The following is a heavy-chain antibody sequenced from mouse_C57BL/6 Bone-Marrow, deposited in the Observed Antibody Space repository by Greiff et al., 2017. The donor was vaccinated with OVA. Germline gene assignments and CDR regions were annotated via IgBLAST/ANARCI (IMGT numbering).Heavy chain of an antibody. CDR3: AREGRRGLGQYFDV. D-gene: IGHD4-1*01. CDR2: IDPSDSYT. CDR1: GYTFTSYW. Sequence: QVQLQQPGAELVMPGASVKLSCKASGYTFTSYWMHWVKQRPGQGLEWIGEIDPSDSYTNYNQKFKGKSTLTVDKSSSTAYMQLSSLTSEDSAVYYCAREGRRGLGQYFDVWGTGTTVTVSS. V-gene: IGHV1-69*01. J-gene: IGHJ1*03.